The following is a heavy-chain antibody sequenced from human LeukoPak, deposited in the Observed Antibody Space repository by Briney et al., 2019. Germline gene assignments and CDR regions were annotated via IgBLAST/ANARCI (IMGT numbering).Heavy chain of an antibody. CDR3: ARFRPTVTTLYYYYMDV. CDR2: MNHSGST. CDR1: GGSFSGYY. D-gene: IGHD4-11*01. J-gene: IGHJ6*03. Sequence: SETLSLTCAVYGGSFSGYYWSWIRQPPGKGLEWIGEMNHSGSTNYNPSLKSRVTISVDTSKNQFSLKLSSVTAADTAVYYCARFRPTVTTLYYYYMDVWGKGTTVTVSS. V-gene: IGHV4-34*01.